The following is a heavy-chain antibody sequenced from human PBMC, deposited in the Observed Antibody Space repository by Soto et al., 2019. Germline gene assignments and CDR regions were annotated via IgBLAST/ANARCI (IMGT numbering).Heavy chain of an antibody. Sequence: QVQLQQWGAGLLKPSETLSLTCAVYGGSFSGYYWSWIRQPPGKGLEWIGEINHSGSTNYNPSLKSRVTISVDTSKNQFSLKLSSVTAADTALYYCARLRGVRGVIISPVWGQGTTVTVSS. CDR2: INHSGST. V-gene: IGHV4-34*01. J-gene: IGHJ6*02. CDR1: GGSFSGYY. CDR3: ARLRGVRGVIISPV. D-gene: IGHD3-10*01.